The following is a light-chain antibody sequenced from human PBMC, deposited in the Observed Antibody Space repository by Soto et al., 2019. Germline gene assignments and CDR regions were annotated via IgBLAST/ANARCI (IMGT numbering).Light chain of an antibody. Sequence: EIVLTPSPATLSLSPGERATLSCRASQRVSSYLAWYQHKPGQAPRLLIYDASNRATGIPARFSGSGSGTDFTLTISRLEPEDFAVYYCQQRSNWPTFGQGTKVDIK. CDR3: QQRSNWPT. CDR1: QRVSSY. J-gene: IGKJ1*01. V-gene: IGKV3-11*01. CDR2: DAS.